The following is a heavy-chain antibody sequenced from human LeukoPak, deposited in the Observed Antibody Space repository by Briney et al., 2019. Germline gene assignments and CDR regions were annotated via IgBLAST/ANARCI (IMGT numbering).Heavy chain of an antibody. V-gene: IGHV3-30*18. CDR2: ISYDGSNK. J-gene: IGHJ3*02. CDR3: AKDLRYNWNLGNASDI. Sequence: GALRLSCAASGFTFSSYGMHWVRQAPGKGLEWVAVISYDGSNKYYADSVKGRFTISRDNSKNTLYLQMNSLRAEDTAVYYCAKDLRYNWNLGNASDIWGQGTMVTVSS. CDR1: GFTFSSYG. D-gene: IGHD1-1*01.